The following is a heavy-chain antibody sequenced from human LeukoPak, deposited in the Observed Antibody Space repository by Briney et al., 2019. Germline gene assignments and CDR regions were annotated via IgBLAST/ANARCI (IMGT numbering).Heavy chain of an antibody. J-gene: IGHJ4*02. CDR2: IDPNSGGT. CDR3: ARDRAGTTVDY. CDR1: GYTFTGYY. Sequence: GASVKVSCKASGYTFTGYYIHWVRQAPGQGLEWMGWIDPNSGGTIYAQNFQGRVTMTRDTSISTAYMELSRLRTDDTAVYFCARDRAGTTVDYWGQGTLVTVSS. V-gene: IGHV1-2*02. D-gene: IGHD1-7*01.